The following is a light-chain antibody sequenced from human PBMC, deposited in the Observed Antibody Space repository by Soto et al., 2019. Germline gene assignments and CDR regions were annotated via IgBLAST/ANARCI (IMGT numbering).Light chain of an antibody. CDR2: WAS. CDR1: QSVFSTSKNKNT. Sequence: DIVMTQSPDSLAVSLGERATINCKSSQSVFSTSKNKNTLAWNQQKPGRPPKLLIYWASTRDSGVPDRFSGSGSGTDFTLTVSSLQAEDVAVYYCQQYYSTPYTFGQGTKLEIK. CDR3: QQYYSTPYT. J-gene: IGKJ2*01. V-gene: IGKV4-1*01.